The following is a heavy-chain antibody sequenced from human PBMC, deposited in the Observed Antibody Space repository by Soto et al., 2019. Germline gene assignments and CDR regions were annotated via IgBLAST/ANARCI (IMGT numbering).Heavy chain of an antibody. CDR3: ARDPLWGISMVLSYFDL. Sequence: QVQLVESGGGVVQPGRSLRLSCAASGFTFSSYAMHWVRQAPGKGLEWVAVISYDGSNKYYADSVKGRFTISRDNSKNTVSLQMNSPRAEDTAVYYCARDPLWGISMVLSYFDLCGRGALVTVSS. J-gene: IGHJ2*01. V-gene: IGHV3-30-3*01. D-gene: IGHD3-10*01. CDR1: GFTFSSYA. CDR2: ISYDGSNK.